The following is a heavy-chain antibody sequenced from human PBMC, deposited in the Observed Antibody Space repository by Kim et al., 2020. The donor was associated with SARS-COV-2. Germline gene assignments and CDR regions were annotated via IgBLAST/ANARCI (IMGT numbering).Heavy chain of an antibody. Sequence: SETLSLTCTVSGGSISSSSYYWGWIRQPPGKGLEWIGSIYYSGSTYYNPSLKSRVTISVDTSKNQFSLKLSSVTAADTAVYYCARSNRFYYYGDYVRYNWFDPWGQGTLVTVSS. CDR3: ARSNRFYYYGDYVRYNWFDP. V-gene: IGHV4-39*07. D-gene: IGHD4-17*01. CDR1: GGSISSSSYY. J-gene: IGHJ5*02. CDR2: IYYSGST.